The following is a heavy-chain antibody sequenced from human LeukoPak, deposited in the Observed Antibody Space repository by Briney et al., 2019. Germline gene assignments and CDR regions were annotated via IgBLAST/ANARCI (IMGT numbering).Heavy chain of an antibody. J-gene: IGHJ4*02. Sequence: GGSLRLSCAASGFTFSSYWMNWVRQAPGKGLVWVSRIASDGSSTTYADSVKGRFSISRDNAKNTLYLQMNSLRVEDTAVYYCARGRPQGNDYWGQGTLVTVSS. D-gene: IGHD4-23*01. CDR2: IASDGSST. CDR1: GFTFSSYW. CDR3: ARGRPQGNDY. V-gene: IGHV3-74*01.